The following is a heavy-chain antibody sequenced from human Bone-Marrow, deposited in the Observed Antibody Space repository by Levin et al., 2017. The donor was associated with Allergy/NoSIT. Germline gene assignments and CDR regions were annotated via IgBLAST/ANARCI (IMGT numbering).Heavy chain of an antibody. J-gene: IGHJ3*02. V-gene: IGHV4-30-4*01. D-gene: IGHD2-15*01. CDR2: IYYSGST. Sequence: SQTLSLTCTVSRDSISSGDYYWSWIRQPPGKGLEWIGYIYYSGSTYYNPSLKSRVTIPVETSKNQFSLKMSSVTAADTAVYYCAREDCSGGSCYSDAFDTWGQGTMVTVPS. CDR1: RDSISSGDYY. CDR3: AREDCSGGSCYSDAFDT.